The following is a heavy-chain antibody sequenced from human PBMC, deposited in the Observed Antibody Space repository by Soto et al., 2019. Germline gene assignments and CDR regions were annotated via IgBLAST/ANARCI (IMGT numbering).Heavy chain of an antibody. CDR1: GGTFSIYA. Sequence: SLKVSCKASGGTFSIYAISWVRQAPGQGLEWMGGIIPIFGTANYAQKFQGRVTITADESTSTAYMELSSLRSEDTAVYYCARGGCSGGSCYSGGYYYYGMGVWGQGTTVTVSS. D-gene: IGHD2-15*01. CDR3: ARGGCSGGSCYSGGYYYYGMGV. CDR2: IIPIFGTA. J-gene: IGHJ6*02. V-gene: IGHV1-69*13.